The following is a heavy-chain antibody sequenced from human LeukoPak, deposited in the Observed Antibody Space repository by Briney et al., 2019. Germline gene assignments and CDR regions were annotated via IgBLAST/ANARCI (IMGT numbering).Heavy chain of an antibody. J-gene: IGHJ4*02. V-gene: IGHV4-34*01. CDR2: INHSGST. CDR1: GGSFRNYY. Sequence: SETLSLTCAVYGGSFRNYYWSWIRQPPGKGLEWIGEINHSGSTNYKASLKSRVALSVDTSKNQFSLKLSSVTAADTAVYYCATALYSYGSFDYWGQGTLVTVSS. D-gene: IGHD5-18*01. CDR3: ATALYSYGSFDY.